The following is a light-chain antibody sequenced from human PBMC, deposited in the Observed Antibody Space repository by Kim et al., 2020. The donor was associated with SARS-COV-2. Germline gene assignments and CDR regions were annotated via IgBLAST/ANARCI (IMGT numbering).Light chain of an antibody. V-gene: IGKV3-15*01. J-gene: IGKJ1*01. CDR1: PSVSSN. Sequence: STGERATLSCRASPSVSSNLAWYQQKPGQAPRLLIYGASTRATGIPARFSGSGSGTEFTLTISSLQSEDFAVYYCQQYNNWPPWTFGQGTKVDIK. CDR3: QQYNNWPPWT. CDR2: GAS.